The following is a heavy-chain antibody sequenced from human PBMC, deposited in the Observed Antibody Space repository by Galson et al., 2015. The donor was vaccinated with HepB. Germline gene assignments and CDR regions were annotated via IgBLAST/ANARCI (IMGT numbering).Heavy chain of an antibody. J-gene: IGHJ6*02. CDR3: AAAADSYYYYYGMDV. D-gene: IGHD6-13*01. CDR1: GFTFDDYA. Sequence: SLRLSCAASGFTFDDYAMHWVRQAPGKGLEWVSGISWNSGSIGYADSVKGRFTISRDNAKNSLYLQMNSLRAEDTALYYCAAAADSYYYYYGMDVWGQGTTVTVSS. V-gene: IGHV3-9*01. CDR2: ISWNSGSI.